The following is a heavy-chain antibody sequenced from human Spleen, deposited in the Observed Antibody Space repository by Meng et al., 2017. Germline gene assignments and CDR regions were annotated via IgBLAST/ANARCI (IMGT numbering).Heavy chain of an antibody. CDR1: GGSITSGDW. Sequence: SETLSLTCAVSGGSITSGDWWSWVRQPPGKGLEWIGEIHHTGSTNYNPSFNSRVTISVDNSENLLSLRLTSVTAADTAVYYCASAGYYCLDYWGQGSLVTVSS. CDR3: ASAGYYCLDY. CDR2: IHHTGST. J-gene: IGHJ4*02. D-gene: IGHD2-15*01. V-gene: IGHV4-4*02.